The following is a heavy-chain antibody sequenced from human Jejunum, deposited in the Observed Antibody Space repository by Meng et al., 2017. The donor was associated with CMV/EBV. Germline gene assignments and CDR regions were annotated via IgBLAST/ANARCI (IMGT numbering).Heavy chain of an antibody. CDR3: ARDLYTAVVLGY. V-gene: IGHV1-18*01. J-gene: IGHJ4*02. Sequence: QVQLVQPGGEVKKPGASVKVSCKAYGYTFTSYGITWVRQAPGQGLEWMGWINTYNGNTDYAQKFQGRVTMTTDTSTATAYMDLRSLRSDDTAVYYCARDLYTAVVLGYWGQGTLVTVSS. CDR2: INTYNGNT. CDR1: GYTFTSYG. D-gene: IGHD5-18*01.